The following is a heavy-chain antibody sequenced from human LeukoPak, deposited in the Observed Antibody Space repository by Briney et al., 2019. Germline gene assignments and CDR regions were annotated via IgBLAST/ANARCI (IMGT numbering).Heavy chain of an antibody. CDR3: ATDHYYDSSGYHYFDY. CDR1: GFTSDDYA. V-gene: IGHV3-9*02. CDR2: ISWNSGRI. D-gene: IGHD3-22*01. Sequence: GRSMRLSCAASGFTSDDYAMHWVRQAPGKGLEWVSGISWNSGRIGYADSVKGRLTISRDNAKNSLYLQMNSLRAEDTALYYCATDHYYDSSGYHYFDYWGQGTLVTVSS. J-gene: IGHJ4*02.